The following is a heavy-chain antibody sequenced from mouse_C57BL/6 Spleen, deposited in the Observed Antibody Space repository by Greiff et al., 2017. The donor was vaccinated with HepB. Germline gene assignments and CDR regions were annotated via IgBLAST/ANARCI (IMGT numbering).Heavy chain of an antibody. Sequence: VQLQQSGPELVKPGASVKISCKASGYTFTDYYMNWVKQSHGKSLEWIGDINPNNGGTSYNQKFKGKATLTVDKSSSTAYMELRSLTSEDSAVYYCARLLRRDWYCDVWGTGTTVTVSS. CDR3: ARLLRRDWYCDV. J-gene: IGHJ1*03. D-gene: IGHD1-1*01. CDR2: INPNNGGT. V-gene: IGHV1-26*01. CDR1: GYTFTDYY.